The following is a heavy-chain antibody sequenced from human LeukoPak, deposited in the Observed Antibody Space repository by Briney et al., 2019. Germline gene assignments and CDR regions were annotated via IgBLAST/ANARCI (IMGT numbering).Heavy chain of an antibody. D-gene: IGHD3-22*01. J-gene: IGHJ6*03. CDR1: GFTFSSYW. CDR2: ISWDGGST. CDR3: AKAYDSTHLASMDV. Sequence: GGSLRLSCVASGFTFSSYWMTWVRQAPGKGLEWVSLISWDGGSTYYADSVKGRFTISRDNSKNSLYLQMNSLRAEDTALYYCAKAYDSTHLASMDVWGKGTTVTVSS. V-gene: IGHV3-43D*03.